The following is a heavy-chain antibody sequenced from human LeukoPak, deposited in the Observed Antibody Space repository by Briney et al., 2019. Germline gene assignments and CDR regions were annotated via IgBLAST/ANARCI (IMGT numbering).Heavy chain of an antibody. J-gene: IGHJ6*02. V-gene: IGHV4-59*08. Sequence: SETLSLTCIVSGGSISNYYWSWIRQPPGKGLEWIGYIYYSGSTNYNPSLKSRVTISVDTSKNQFSLKLSSVTAADTAVYYCARSIVVVPAAMGYYYYGMDVWGQGTTVTVSS. CDR3: ARSIVVVPAAMGYYYYGMDV. CDR1: GGSISNYY. D-gene: IGHD2-2*01. CDR2: IYYSGST.